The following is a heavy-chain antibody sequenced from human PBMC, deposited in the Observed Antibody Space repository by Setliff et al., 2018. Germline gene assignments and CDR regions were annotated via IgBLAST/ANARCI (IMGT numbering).Heavy chain of an antibody. Sequence: GESLKISCAASGFTFGSHWMHWVRQAPGKGLVWVSRIKDDGSITSYADSVKGRFTISRDNAQNTLYLQMNSLRVEDTAMYYCLLPCTSGWHNWADPWGQGTLVTVSS. J-gene: IGHJ5*02. CDR2: IKDDGSIT. CDR1: GFTFGSHW. V-gene: IGHV3-74*01. D-gene: IGHD6-19*01. CDR3: LLPCTSGWHNWADP.